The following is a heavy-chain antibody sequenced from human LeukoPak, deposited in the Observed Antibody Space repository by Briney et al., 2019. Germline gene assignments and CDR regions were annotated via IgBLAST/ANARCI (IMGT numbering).Heavy chain of an antibody. CDR1: GFTFSSYE. J-gene: IGHJ6*02. Sequence: GGSLRLSCAASGFTFSSYEMNWVRQAPGKGLEWVSYISSSGSTIYYADSVKGRFTISRDNAKNSLYLQMSSLRAEETAVYYCAREAVATFYYYGMDVWGQGTTVTVSS. CDR3: AREAVATFYYYGMDV. V-gene: IGHV3-48*03. CDR2: ISSSGSTI. D-gene: IGHD5-12*01.